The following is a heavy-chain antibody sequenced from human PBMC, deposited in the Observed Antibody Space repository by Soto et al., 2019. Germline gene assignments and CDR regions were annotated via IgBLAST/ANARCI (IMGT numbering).Heavy chain of an antibody. V-gene: IGHV3-30-3*01. J-gene: IGHJ4*02. Sequence: QVQLVESGGGVVQPGRSLRLSCAAPGFTFSTYAMHWVHQAPGKGLEWVAVISYDESNRYYADSVRGRFTISRDNSKNTLYLQMNTLRVEDTAVYYCASGSTGYYYDFLNYWGQGTLVTVSS. CDR2: ISYDESNR. CDR3: ASGSTGYYYDFLNY. CDR1: GFTFSTYA. D-gene: IGHD3-22*01.